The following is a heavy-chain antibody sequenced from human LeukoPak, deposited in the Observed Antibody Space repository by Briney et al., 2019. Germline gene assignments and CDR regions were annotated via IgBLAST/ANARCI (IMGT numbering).Heavy chain of an antibody. CDR1: GGSISSYY. Sequence: DPSETLSLTCTVSGGSISSYYWSWIRQPPGKGLEWIGSIYYSGSTYYNPSLKSRVTISVDTSKNQFSLKLSSVTAADTAVYYCARLYYYGSGSYYDSDFDYWGQGTLVTVSS. CDR2: IYYSGST. V-gene: IGHV4-59*12. J-gene: IGHJ4*02. CDR3: ARLYYYGSGSYYDSDFDY. D-gene: IGHD3-10*01.